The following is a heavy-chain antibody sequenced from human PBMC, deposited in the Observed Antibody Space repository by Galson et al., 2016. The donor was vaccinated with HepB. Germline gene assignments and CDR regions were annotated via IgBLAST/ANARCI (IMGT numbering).Heavy chain of an antibody. Sequence: SVKVSCKASGYTFSSFGIAWVRQAPGQGPEWMGWINPNNGNTNYAQKFQGRVTMTTDTSTSTAYMEVTSLRSDDTALYFCARERGEWDFFDYWGQGILVTVSS. CDR1: GYTFSSFG. D-gene: IGHD3-16*01. CDR2: INPNNGNT. V-gene: IGHV1-18*01. J-gene: IGHJ4*02. CDR3: ARERGEWDFFDY.